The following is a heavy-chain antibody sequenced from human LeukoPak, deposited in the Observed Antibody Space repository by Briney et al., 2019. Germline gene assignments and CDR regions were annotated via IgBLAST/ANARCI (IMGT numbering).Heavy chain of an antibody. V-gene: IGHV1-8*03. J-gene: IGHJ6*03. CDR1: GYTFTSYD. CDR2: MNPNSGNT. CDR3: ARGFSEQQLLYYYMDV. D-gene: IGHD6-13*01. Sequence: ASVKVSCKASGYTFTSYDINWVRQATGQGLECMGCMNPNSGNTGYAQKFQGRVTITRNTSISTAYMELSSLRSEDTAVYYCARGFSEQQLLYYYMDVWGKGTTVTVSS.